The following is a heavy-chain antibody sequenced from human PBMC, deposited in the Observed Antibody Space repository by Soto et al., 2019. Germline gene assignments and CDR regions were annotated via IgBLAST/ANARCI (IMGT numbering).Heavy chain of an antibody. V-gene: IGHV5-51*01. CDR2: IYPGDSDT. D-gene: IGHD4-17*01. CDR1: GYSFTSYW. CDR3: ARQVSSNTGWFDP. J-gene: IGHJ5*02. Sequence: GESLKISCKGSGYSFTSYWIGWVRQMPGKGLEWMGVIYPGDSDTRYSPSFQGQVTISADKSTSTAYLQWSRLKASDTAMYYCARQVSSNTGWFDPWGQGTLVTVSS.